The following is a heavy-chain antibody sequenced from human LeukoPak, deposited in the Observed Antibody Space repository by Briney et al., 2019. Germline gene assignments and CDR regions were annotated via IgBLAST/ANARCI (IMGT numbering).Heavy chain of an antibody. V-gene: IGHV3-23*01. CDR1: GFTFSSYA. J-gene: IGHJ4*02. Sequence: GGSLRLSCAASGFTFSSYAMSWVRQAPGKGLEWVSTISGSGLSTYYAESVKGRFTISRDNSKNTLYLQMNSLRAEDTAIYYXXKDQGIAVAGTDYWGQGTLVTVSS. CDR3: XKDQGIAVAGTDY. D-gene: IGHD6-19*01. CDR2: ISGSGLST.